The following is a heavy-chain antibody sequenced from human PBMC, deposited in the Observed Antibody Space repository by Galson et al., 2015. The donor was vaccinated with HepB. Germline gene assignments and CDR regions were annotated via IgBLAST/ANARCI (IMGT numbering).Heavy chain of an antibody. D-gene: IGHD6-19*01. J-gene: IGHJ6*02. CDR3: AYSSGWYSYNMDV. CDR1: GDSVSSHSAA. Sequence: CAISGDSVSSHSAAWNWIRQSPSRGLEWLGRTYYRSKWYNAYAVSVKSRITINPDTSKNQFPLQLNSVTPEDTALYYCAYSSGWYSYNMDVWGQGPRSPSP. V-gene: IGHV6-1*01. CDR2: TYYRSKWYN.